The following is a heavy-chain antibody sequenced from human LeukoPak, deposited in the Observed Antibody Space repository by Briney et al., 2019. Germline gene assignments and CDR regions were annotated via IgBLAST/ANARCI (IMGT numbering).Heavy chain of an antibody. CDR1: GYTFTNYY. CDR3: ARAGYSTIFGVVIPPTANWFDP. J-gene: IGHJ5*02. D-gene: IGHD3-3*01. Sequence: GASVKVSCKASGYTFTNYYIHWVRQAPGQGLEWMGIINPGGRSTSYAQKFQGRVTITADKSTSTAYMGLSSLRSEDTAVYYCARAGYSTIFGVVIPPTANWFDPWGQGTLVTVSS. CDR2: INPGGRST. V-gene: IGHV1-46*01.